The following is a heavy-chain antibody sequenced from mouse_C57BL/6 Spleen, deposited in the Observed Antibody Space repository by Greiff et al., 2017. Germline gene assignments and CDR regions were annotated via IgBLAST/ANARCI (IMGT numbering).Heavy chain of an antibody. Sequence: QVQLKQPGAELVKPGASVKMSCKASGYTFTSYWITWVKQRPGQGLEWIGDIYPGSGSTNYNEKFKSKATLTVDTSSSTASMQLSSLTSEDSAVYYCARRGSNYVGYYAMDYWGQGTSVTVSS. CDR2: IYPGSGST. J-gene: IGHJ4*01. CDR3: ARRGSNYVGYYAMDY. V-gene: IGHV1-55*01. CDR1: GYTFTSYW. D-gene: IGHD2-5*01.